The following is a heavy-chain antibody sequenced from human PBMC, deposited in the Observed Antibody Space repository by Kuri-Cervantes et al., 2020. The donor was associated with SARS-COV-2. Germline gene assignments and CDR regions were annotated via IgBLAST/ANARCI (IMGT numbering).Heavy chain of an antibody. V-gene: IGHV4/OR15-8*02. CDR1: GGAINTYNW. D-gene: IGHD6-13*01. Sequence: ESLKISCVVSGGAINTYNWWTWVRQPPGKGLQRIGEIFHDGSTKFNPSLSLRGRVTMSLDKVKNQFSLKLTSVTAADTAVYYCAREIRGSWYEATIDRWGQGTLVTVSS. CDR2: IFHDGST. J-gene: IGHJ5*02. CDR3: AREIRGSWYEATIDR.